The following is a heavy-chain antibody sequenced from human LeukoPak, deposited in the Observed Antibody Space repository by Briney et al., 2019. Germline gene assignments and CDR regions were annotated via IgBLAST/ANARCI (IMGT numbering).Heavy chain of an antibody. J-gene: IGHJ4*02. CDR2: ISYDGSNK. D-gene: IGHD3-16*02. CDR1: GFTFSSYA. CDR3: AKERAGYTNPYYFDY. V-gene: IGHV3-30*04. Sequence: GRSLRLSCAASGFTFSSYAMHWVRQAPGKGLEWVAVISYDGSNKYYADSVKGRFTISRDNTKNTLYLQMDNLRDEATAVYYCAKERAGYTNPYYFDYWGQGTLVTVSS.